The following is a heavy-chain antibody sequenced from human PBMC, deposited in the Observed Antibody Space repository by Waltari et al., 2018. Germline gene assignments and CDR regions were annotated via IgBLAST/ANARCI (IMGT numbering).Heavy chain of an antibody. D-gene: IGHD1-26*01. J-gene: IGHJ3*02. V-gene: IGHV3-53*02. CDR3: AREGGYSGTNGAFDI. Sequence: EVQLVATGGGLIQPGGSLILSCAASGFTVRSNPMSRVGPAPGKGLEWVSIIYSGGSTYYADSVKGRFTISRDNSKNTLYLQMNSLRAEDTAVYYCAREGGYSGTNGAFDIWGQGTMVTVSS. CDR2: IYSGGST. CDR1: GFTVRSNP.